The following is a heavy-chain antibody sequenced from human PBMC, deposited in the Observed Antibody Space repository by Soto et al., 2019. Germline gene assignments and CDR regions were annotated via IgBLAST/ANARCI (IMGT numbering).Heavy chain of an antibody. CDR2: VFDSGYT. J-gene: IGHJ5*02. Sequence: SETLSLTCAVSGVSISSNHWWGWFRQPPGKGLEWIGEVFDSGYTRYNPSLKSRVTISVDRSKKQFSLKLSSLTAADTAVYYCARVMEGGPYSWFDPWGQGTLVTV. D-gene: IGHD2-8*01. CDR3: ARVMEGGPYSWFDP. V-gene: IGHV4-4*02. CDR1: GVSISSNHW.